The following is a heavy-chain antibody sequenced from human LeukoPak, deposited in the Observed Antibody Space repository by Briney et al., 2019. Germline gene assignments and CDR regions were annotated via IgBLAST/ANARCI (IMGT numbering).Heavy chain of an antibody. D-gene: IGHD2-15*01. Sequence: ASVKVSCKASGYTFTSDDINWVRQATGQGLEWMGWMNPNSGNTGYAQKFQGRVTMTRNTSISTAYMELSSLRSEDTAVYYCARGLGYCSGGSCRGNWFDPWGQGTLVTVSS. CDR3: ARGLGYCSGGSCRGNWFDP. CDR2: MNPNSGNT. V-gene: IGHV1-8*01. CDR1: GYTFTSDD. J-gene: IGHJ5*02.